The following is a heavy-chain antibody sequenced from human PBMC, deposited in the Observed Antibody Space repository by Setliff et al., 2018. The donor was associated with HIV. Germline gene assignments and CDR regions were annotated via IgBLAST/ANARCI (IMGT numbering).Heavy chain of an antibody. CDR3: ARDYYDSSGYIFFPGLPDY. CDR2: INPTGGST. CDR1: GYSFTNHY. Sequence: RASVKVSCKSSGYSFTNHYMHWVRQAPGQGLEWMGVINPTGGSTRNTQKFQGRVAMTRDTSTSTVYMELSSLRSEDTAVYYCARDYYDSSGYIFFPGLPDYWGQGTLVTVSS. D-gene: IGHD3-22*01. V-gene: IGHV1-46*01. J-gene: IGHJ4*02.